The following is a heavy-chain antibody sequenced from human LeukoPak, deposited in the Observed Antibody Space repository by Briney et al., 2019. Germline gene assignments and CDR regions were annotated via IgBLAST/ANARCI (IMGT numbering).Heavy chain of an antibody. V-gene: IGHV3-21*01. CDR2: ISSSSSYI. CDR1: GFTFSSYS. Sequence: GGSLRLSCAASGFTFSSYSMNWVRQAPGKGLEWVSSISSSSSYIYYADSVKGRFTISRDNAKNSLYLQMNSLRAEDTAVYYCARSHIRIAAAGTLPNWGQGTLVTVSS. CDR3: ARSHIRIAAAGTLPN. J-gene: IGHJ4*02. D-gene: IGHD6-13*01.